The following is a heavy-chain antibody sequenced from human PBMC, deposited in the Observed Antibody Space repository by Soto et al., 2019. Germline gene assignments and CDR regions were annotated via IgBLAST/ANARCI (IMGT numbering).Heavy chain of an antibody. J-gene: IGHJ4*02. Sequence: PGGSLRLSCAASGFTFSIYAMHWVRHAPGKGLEWVAVISYDGSNKYYADSVKGRFTISRDNSKNTLYLQMNSLRAEDTAVYYCARVRGVVVLRDLFDYWGQGTLVTVSS. D-gene: IGHD2-15*01. CDR1: GFTFSIYA. CDR3: ARVRGVVVLRDLFDY. CDR2: ISYDGSNK. V-gene: IGHV3-30-3*01.